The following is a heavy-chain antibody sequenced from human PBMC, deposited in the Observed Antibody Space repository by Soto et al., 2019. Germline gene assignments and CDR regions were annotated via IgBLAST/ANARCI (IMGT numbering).Heavy chain of an antibody. V-gene: IGHV3-21*01. Sequence: VQLVESGGGVVQPGTSLRLACAASGFTFSYYSMTWVRQAPGRGLEWVSSISSSTTYISYSDSVRGRFTISRDNAKNSLYLQMNSLRAEDTAVYYCARDPVGVDSTFYFDSWGQGSLVTVSS. CDR1: GFTFSYYS. J-gene: IGHJ4*02. D-gene: IGHD2-21*01. CDR2: ISSSTTYI. CDR3: ARDPVGVDSTFYFDS.